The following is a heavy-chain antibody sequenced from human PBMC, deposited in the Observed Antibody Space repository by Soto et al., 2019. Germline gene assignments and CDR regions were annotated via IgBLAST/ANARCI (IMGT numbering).Heavy chain of an antibody. D-gene: IGHD3-3*01. CDR2: FDPEDCET. CDR1: GYTLTELS. V-gene: IGHV1-24*01. J-gene: IGHJ4*02. Sequence: ASVKVSCKVSGYTLTELSMHWVRQAPGKGLEWMGGFDPEDCETIYAQKFQGRVTMTEATSTDTAYMELSSLRSEDTAVYYCATFPNSYDFCSGTHDYWGQGTLVTVSS. CDR3: ATFPNSYDFCSGTHDY.